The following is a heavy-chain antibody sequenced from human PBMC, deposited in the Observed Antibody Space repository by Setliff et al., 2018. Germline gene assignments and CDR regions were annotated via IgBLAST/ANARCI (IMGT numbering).Heavy chain of an antibody. V-gene: IGHV1-69*13. CDR2: IIPLFGTA. CDR1: GDPFNAYG. D-gene: IGHD6-13*01. Sequence: SVKVSCKASGDPFNAYGVSWVRQAPGQGLEWMGGIIPLFGTANYAQKFQGRVTITADESTSTAYMELGSLRSEDTAVYYCASSISSSWYPHGYMDGWGKGTTVTVSS. CDR3: ASSISSSWYPHGYMDG. J-gene: IGHJ6*03.